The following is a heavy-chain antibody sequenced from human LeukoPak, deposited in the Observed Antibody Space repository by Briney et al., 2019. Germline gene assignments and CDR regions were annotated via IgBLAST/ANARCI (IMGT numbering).Heavy chain of an antibody. CDR3: ARELRFLIDY. D-gene: IGHD3-3*01. CDR1: GFTFSSYE. CDR2: ISSSGSTI. V-gene: IGHV3-48*03. J-gene: IGHJ4*02. Sequence: GGSLRLSCAASGFTFSSYEMNWVRQAPGKGLEWVSYISSSGSTIYYADSVKGRFTTSRDNAKNSLYLQMNSLRAEDTAVYYCARELRFLIDYWGQGTLVTVSS.